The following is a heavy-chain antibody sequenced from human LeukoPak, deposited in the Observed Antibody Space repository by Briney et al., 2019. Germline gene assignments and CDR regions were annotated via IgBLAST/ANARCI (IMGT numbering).Heavy chain of an antibody. D-gene: IGHD6-19*01. CDR3: ARGPGIAVAGVFDY. Sequence: ASVKVSCKASGYTFTNYGINWVRQAPGQGLEWMGWISGHNGHTNYVQKMQGRVTMTTDTSTNTAYMELRNLISDDTAVYYCARGPGIAVAGVFDYWGQGSLVTVSS. CDR1: GYTFTNYG. J-gene: IGHJ4*02. CDR2: ISGHNGHT. V-gene: IGHV1-18*04.